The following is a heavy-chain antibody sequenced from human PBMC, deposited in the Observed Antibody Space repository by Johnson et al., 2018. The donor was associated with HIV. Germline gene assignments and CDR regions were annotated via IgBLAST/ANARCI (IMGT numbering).Heavy chain of an antibody. CDR2: ISYDGSNK. CDR3: ARTTYSSHGAFDI. Sequence: QVQLVESGGGVVQPGRSLRLSCVASGFTFSSYTMHWVRQAPGKGLEWVAVISYDGSNKYYADSVKGRFTISRDNSKNTLYLQMNSLRAEDTAVYYCARTTYSSHGAFDIWGQGTMVTVSS. D-gene: IGHD6-19*01. CDR1: GFTFSSYT. V-gene: IGHV3-30-3*01. J-gene: IGHJ3*02.